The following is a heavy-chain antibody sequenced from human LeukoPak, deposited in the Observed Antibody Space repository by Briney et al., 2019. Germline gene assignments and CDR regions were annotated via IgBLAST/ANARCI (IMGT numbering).Heavy chain of an antibody. CDR3: ARRAATSGSPFDY. CDR2: INPSGGST. Sequence: GSSVKVSCKASGGTFSSYAISWVRQAPGQGLEWMGTINPSGGSTTYAQKFQGRVTMTGDTSTSTLYMELISLRSEDTAVYYCARRAATSGSPFDYWGQGTLVTVSS. D-gene: IGHD3-22*01. V-gene: IGHV1-46*01. J-gene: IGHJ4*02. CDR1: GGTFSSYA.